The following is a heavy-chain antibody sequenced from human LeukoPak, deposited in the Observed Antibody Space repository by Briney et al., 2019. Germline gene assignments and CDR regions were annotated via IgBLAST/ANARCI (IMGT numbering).Heavy chain of an antibody. CDR1: GGTFSSYA. Sequence: SVKVSCKASGGTFSSYAISWVRQAPGQGLEWMGRIIPILGIANYAQKFQGRVTITADKSTSTAYMELRSLRSDDTAVYYCARDSPGTMVRGVMVYWGQGTLVTVSS. CDR3: ARDSPGTMVRGVMVY. V-gene: IGHV1-69*04. J-gene: IGHJ4*02. D-gene: IGHD3-10*01. CDR2: IIPILGIA.